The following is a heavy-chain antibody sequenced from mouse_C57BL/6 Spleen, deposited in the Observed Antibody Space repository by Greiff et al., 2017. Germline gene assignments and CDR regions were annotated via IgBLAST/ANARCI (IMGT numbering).Heavy chain of an antibody. CDR1: GFTFSSYA. CDR3: AGRGYDGPPLAY. V-gene: IGHV5-4*03. Sequence: EVKVVESGGGLVKPGGSLKLSCAASGFTFSSYAMSWVRQTPEKRLEWVATISDGGSYTYYPDNVKGRFTISRDNAKNNLYLQMSHLKSEDTAMYYCAGRGYDGPPLAYWGQGTLVTVSA. CDR2: ISDGGSYT. D-gene: IGHD2-3*01. J-gene: IGHJ3*01.